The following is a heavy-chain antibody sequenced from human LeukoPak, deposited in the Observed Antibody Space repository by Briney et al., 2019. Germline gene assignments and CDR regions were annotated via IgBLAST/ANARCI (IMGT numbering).Heavy chain of an antibody. CDR2: IYSSGYT. CDR3: ARHRFPLEGPFDY. CDR1: GGAIRSHY. Sequence: SETLSLTCTVSGGAIRSHYWNWIRQPAGKGLEWIGRIYSSGYTNDNPFLKSRITMSVDMSKNQFSLRLNSVTAADTAVYYCARHRFPLEGPFDYWGQGTLVTVSS. V-gene: IGHV4-4*07. J-gene: IGHJ4*02. D-gene: IGHD3-10*01.